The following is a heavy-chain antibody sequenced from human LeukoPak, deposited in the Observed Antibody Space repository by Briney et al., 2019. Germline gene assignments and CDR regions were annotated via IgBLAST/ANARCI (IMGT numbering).Heavy chain of an antibody. J-gene: IGHJ3*02. CDR3: ARESRLQLWFTAFDI. CDR2: IYTSGST. Sequence: SETLSLTCTVSGGSISSYYWSWIRQPAGKGLEWIGRIYTSGSTDYNPSLKSRVTMSVDTSKNQFSLKLSSVTAADTAVYYCARESRLQLWFTAFDIWGQGTMVTVSS. D-gene: IGHD5-18*01. CDR1: GGSISSYY. V-gene: IGHV4-4*07.